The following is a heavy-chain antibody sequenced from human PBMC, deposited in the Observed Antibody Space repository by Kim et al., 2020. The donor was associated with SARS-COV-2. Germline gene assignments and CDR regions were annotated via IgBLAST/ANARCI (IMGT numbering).Heavy chain of an antibody. V-gene: IGHV5-51*01. D-gene: IGHD3-3*01. CDR2: IYPGDSDT. Sequence: GESLKISCKGSGYSFTSYWIGWVRQMPGKGLEWMGIIYPGDSDTRYSPSFQGQVTISADKSISTAYLEWSSLKASDTAMYYCARHGGSRYYEGWFDYWGQGTLVTVSS. CDR3: ARHGGSRYYEGWFDY. J-gene: IGHJ4*02. CDR1: GYSFTSYW.